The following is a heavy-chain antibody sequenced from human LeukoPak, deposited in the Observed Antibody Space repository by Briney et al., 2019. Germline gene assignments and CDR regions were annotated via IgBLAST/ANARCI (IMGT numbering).Heavy chain of an antibody. V-gene: IGHV1-18*01. J-gene: IGHJ2*01. D-gene: IGHD1-1*01. CDR3: AKTVEPMGNWYFDL. CDR1: GYTFTSYG. CDR2: ISAYHGNT. Sequence: ASVKVSCKASGYTFTSYGISWVRQAPGQGLEWMGWISAYHGNTNYAQKLQGRVTMTTDTSTSTAYMELRSRRSDDTAVYYCAKTVEPMGNWYFDLWGRGTLVTVSS.